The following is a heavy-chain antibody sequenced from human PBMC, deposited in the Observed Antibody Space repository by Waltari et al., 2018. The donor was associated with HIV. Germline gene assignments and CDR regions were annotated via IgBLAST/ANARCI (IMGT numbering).Heavy chain of an antibody. CDR2: ISFYKGNT. CDR1: GYTFTTYG. J-gene: IGHJ5*02. CDR3: ARTTFGDQWLVPGWFDP. Sequence: QVQLVQSGAEVKKPGASVKVSCKASGYTFTTYGISWVRQAPGQGVEWMGWISFYKGNTNYEQKLQGRVTRTTATSTSTAYMELRSLRSDDTAVYYCARTTFGDQWLVPGWFDPWGQGTLVTVSS. V-gene: IGHV1-18*01. D-gene: IGHD6-19*01.